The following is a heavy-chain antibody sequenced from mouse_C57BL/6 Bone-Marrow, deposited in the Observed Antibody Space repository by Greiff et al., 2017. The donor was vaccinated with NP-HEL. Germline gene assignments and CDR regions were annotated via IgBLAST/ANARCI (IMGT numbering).Heavy chain of an antibody. Sequence: EVKVVESGGGLVQSGRSLRLSCATSGFTFSDFYMEWVRQAPGKGLEWIAASRNKANDYTTEYSASVKGRFIVSRDTPQSILYLQMNALRAEDTAIYYCARDARYYAMDYWGQGTSVTVSS. CDR3: ARDARYYAMDY. J-gene: IGHJ4*01. CDR2: SRNKANDYTT. CDR1: GFTFSDFY. V-gene: IGHV7-1*01.